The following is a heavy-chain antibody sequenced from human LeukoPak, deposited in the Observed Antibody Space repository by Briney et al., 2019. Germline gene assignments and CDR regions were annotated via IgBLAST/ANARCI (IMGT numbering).Heavy chain of an antibody. Sequence: PSGTPSLTCAVYGGSFSGYYWSWIRQPPGKGLGWIGEINHSGSTNYNPSLKSRVTISVDTSKNQFSLKLSSVTAADTAVYYCARTNYYGSGSYGYWGQGTLVTVSS. CDR3: ARTNYYGSGSYGY. CDR2: INHSGST. D-gene: IGHD3-10*01. V-gene: IGHV4-34*01. J-gene: IGHJ4*02. CDR1: GGSFSGYY.